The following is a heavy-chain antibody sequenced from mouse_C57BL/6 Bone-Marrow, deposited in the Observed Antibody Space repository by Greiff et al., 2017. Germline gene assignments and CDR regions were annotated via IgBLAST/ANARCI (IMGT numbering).Heavy chain of an antibody. CDR1: GYTFTSYW. Sequence: QVQLQQPGAELVKPGASVKLSCKASGYTFTSYWMHWVKQRPGQGLEWIGMIHPNSGSTNYNEKFKSKATLTVDKSSSTAYMQLSSLTSEDSAVYYCARGMIYYYGSSWYYYAMDYWGQGTSVTVSS. V-gene: IGHV1-64*01. CDR2: IHPNSGST. D-gene: IGHD1-1*01. J-gene: IGHJ4*01. CDR3: ARGMIYYYGSSWYYYAMDY.